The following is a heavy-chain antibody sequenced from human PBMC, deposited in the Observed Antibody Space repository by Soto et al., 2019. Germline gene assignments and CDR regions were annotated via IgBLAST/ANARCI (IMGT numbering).Heavy chain of an antibody. CDR1: GFTFSSYA. Sequence: QVQLVESGGGVVQPGRSLRLSCAASGFTFSSYAMHWVRQAPGKGLEWVAVISYDGSNKYYADSVKGRFTISRDNSKNTLYLQMSSLRAGDTAVYYCARDLVADAFDIWGQGTMVTVSS. J-gene: IGHJ3*02. V-gene: IGHV3-30-3*01. CDR2: ISYDGSNK. D-gene: IGHD5-12*01. CDR3: ARDLVADAFDI.